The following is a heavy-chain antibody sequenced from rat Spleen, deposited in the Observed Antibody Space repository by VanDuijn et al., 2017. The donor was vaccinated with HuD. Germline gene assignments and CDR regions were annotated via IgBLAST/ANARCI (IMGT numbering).Heavy chain of an antibody. J-gene: IGHJ1*01. V-gene: IGHV5-31*01. CDR3: TTGTIAAPYWYFDF. D-gene: IGHD1-2*01. Sequence: EVQLVESGGGLVQPGNSLKLSCEASGFSFNNFWMTWIRQAPGKGLEWVASISAGGADTYCRDSVKGRFTISRDNAKSTLYLQMDSLRSEDTATYYCTTGTIAAPYWYFDFWGPGTMVTVSS. CDR2: ISAGGADT. CDR1: GFSFNNFW.